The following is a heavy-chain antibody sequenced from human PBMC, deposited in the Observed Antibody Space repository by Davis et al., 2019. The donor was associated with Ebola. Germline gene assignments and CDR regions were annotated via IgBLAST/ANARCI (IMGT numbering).Heavy chain of an antibody. CDR3: AKAKWEVEYHYSGMDV. CDR2: ISYDGSHK. D-gene: IGHD1-26*01. J-gene: IGHJ6*04. V-gene: IGHV3-30*18. CDR1: GFTFSSNS. Sequence: SLKISCAASGFTFSSNSMNWVRQAPGKGLEWVAVISYDGSHKYSADSVRCRFTISRDNSKDTLYLQMNSLRAEDTAVYFCAKAKWEVEYHYSGMDVWGKGTTVTVSS.